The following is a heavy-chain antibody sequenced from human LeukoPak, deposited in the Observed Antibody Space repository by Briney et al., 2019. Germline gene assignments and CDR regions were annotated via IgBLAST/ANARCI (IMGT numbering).Heavy chain of an antibody. CDR1: GFTFNTYA. D-gene: IGHD3-10*01. J-gene: IGHJ4*02. CDR2: ISGSGGIT. CDR3: AKPWFGEIFNYFDY. Sequence: GGSLRLSCAASGFTFNTYAMTWVRQAPGNGLEWVSGISGSGGITYYADSVKGRFTISRDNSKNTLYLQMNSLRAEDTAVYYCAKPWFGEIFNYFDYWGQGTLVTVSS. V-gene: IGHV3-23*01.